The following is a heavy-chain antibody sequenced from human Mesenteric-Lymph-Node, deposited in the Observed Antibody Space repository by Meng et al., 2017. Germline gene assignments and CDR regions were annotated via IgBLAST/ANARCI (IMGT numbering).Heavy chain of an antibody. D-gene: IGHD6-19*01. V-gene: IGHV1-2*02. Sequence: QVALAQSGREVQKPGASVQVSCKATVSTFTGYYMHWVRQAPGQGLEWMGWINPNSGGTNYAQKFQGRVTMTRDTSISTDSMELSRLRSYDTAVYYCARAYLVGSSGWYLPSRPWGQGTLVTVSS. CDR3: ARAYLVGSSGWYLPSRP. J-gene: IGHJ5*02. CDR2: INPNSGGT. CDR1: VSTFTGYY.